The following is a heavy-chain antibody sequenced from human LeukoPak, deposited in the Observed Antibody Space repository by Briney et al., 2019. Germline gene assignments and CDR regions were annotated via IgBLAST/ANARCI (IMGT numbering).Heavy chain of an antibody. J-gene: IGHJ3*02. Sequence: GASVKVSCKASGYTFTSYGISWVRQAPGQGLEWMGWINPNSGGTNYAQKFQGRVTMTRDTSISTAYMELSRLRSDDTAVYYCARMVPAAPWGAFDIWGQGTMVTVSS. D-gene: IGHD2-2*01. CDR1: GYTFTSYG. CDR2: INPNSGGT. CDR3: ARMVPAAPWGAFDI. V-gene: IGHV1-2*02.